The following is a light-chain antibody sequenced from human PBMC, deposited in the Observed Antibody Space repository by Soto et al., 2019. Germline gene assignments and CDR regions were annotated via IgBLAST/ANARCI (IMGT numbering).Light chain of an antibody. V-gene: IGKV1-27*01. CDR3: QKYNSAPLT. Sequence: DIQMTQSPSSLSVSVGDRVTITCRASQGISNFLAWFQQKPGKVPKLLIYAASTMQSGVPSRFSGSGSGTDFILTINSLQPEDVAMYYCQKYNSAPLTFGGGTKVEIK. CDR1: QGISNF. J-gene: IGKJ4*02. CDR2: AAS.